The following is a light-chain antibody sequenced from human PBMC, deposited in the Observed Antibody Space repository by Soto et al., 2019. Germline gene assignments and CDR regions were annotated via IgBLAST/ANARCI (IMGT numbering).Light chain of an antibody. CDR2: AAS. Sequence: DIQMTQSPSSLSASVGDRVTITCRASENIASYLNWYKQKPGKAPTLLVYAASSYESGDTPRVSGTDSGTEYTPTIPSPQPDDLTTYVCQQHYSTPWTFGQGTKV. J-gene: IGKJ1*01. V-gene: IGKV1-39*01. CDR1: ENIASY. CDR3: QQHYSTPWT.